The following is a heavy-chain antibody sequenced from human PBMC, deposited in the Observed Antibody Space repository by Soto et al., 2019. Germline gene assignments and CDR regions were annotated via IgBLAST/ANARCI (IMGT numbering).Heavy chain of an antibody. D-gene: IGHD1-26*01. CDR1: GFIFSKYS. J-gene: IGHJ4*02. Sequence: GGSLRLSCGASGFIFSKYSMNWVRQAPGKGLEWLSYISSNSVTIYYADSVRGRFTIFRDNAKNSLYLQMNSLRDEDTAVYYCAREDILGTRSFDYWGQGALVTISS. V-gene: IGHV3-48*02. CDR3: AREDILGTRSFDY. CDR2: ISSNSVTI.